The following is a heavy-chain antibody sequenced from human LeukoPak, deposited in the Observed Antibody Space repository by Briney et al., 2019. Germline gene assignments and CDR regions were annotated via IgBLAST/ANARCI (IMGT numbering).Heavy chain of an antibody. CDR3: ARVDWWFDIMTGWPAITNNGMDV. D-gene: IGHD3-9*01. CDR2: IYFRGNT. V-gene: IGHV4-61*01. CDR1: GGSVRSGNYF. J-gene: IGHJ6*02. Sequence: PSETLSLTCTVSGGSVRSGNYFWSWIRQSPGKGLEGIGYIYFRGNTKYSPALESRVTISEDPSKNQFSLRLTSLTAADTAVYYCARVDWWFDIMTGWPAITNNGMDVWGQGTTVIVSS.